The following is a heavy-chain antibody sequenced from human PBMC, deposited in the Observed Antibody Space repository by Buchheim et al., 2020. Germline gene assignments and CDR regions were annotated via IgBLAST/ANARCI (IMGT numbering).Heavy chain of an antibody. J-gene: IGHJ4*02. CDR1: GYSFTNYW. V-gene: IGHV5-51*01. CDR3: ARARGYCSSSSCYDFDC. D-gene: IGHD2-2*01. Sequence: EVQLVQSGAEVKKPGESLKISCKPSGYSFTNYWIAWVRQMPGKGLEWMAMIYPGDSSTKYSPSFQGQVNISADKSISTAYLQWSSLKASDTAMYFCARARGYCSSSSCYDFDCWGQGT. CDR2: IYPGDSST.